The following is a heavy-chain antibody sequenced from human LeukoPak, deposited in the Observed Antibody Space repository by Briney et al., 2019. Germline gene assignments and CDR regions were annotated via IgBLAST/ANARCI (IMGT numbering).Heavy chain of an antibody. D-gene: IGHD3-22*01. V-gene: IGHV3-48*01. CDR3: AKGRAYYYDSSGHYFDY. J-gene: IGHJ4*02. CDR2: ISSSSSTI. CDR1: GFTFSSYS. Sequence: GGSLRLSCAASGFTFSSYSMNWVRRAPGKGLEWVSYISSSSSTIYYADSVKGRFTISRDNSKNTLYLQMNSLRAEDTAVYYCAKGRAYYYDSSGHYFDYWGQGTLVTVSS.